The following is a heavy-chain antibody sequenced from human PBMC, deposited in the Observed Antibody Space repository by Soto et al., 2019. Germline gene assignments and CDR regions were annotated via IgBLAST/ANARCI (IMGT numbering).Heavy chain of an antibody. V-gene: IGHV4-31*03. CDR1: GGSISSGGYY. Sequence: SETLSLTCTVSGGSISSGGYYWSWIRQHPGKGLEWIGYIYYSGSTYYNPSLKSRVTISVDTSKNQFSLKLSSVTAADTAVYYCARTRSGSSNCIDYWGQGTLVTVSS. CDR3: ARTRSGSSNCIDY. D-gene: IGHD3-10*01. CDR2: IYYSGST. J-gene: IGHJ4*02.